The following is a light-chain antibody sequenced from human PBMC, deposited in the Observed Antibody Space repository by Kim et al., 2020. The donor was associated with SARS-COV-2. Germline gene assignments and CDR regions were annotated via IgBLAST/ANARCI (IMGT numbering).Light chain of an antibody. Sequence: SVSPGERATLSCRASQSVNSHLAWYQQKPGQAPRPLIYDASTRATGLPARFSGSGSGTEFTLTISSLQSEDFAVYYCQQYYDWPLTFGGGTSVEI. V-gene: IGKV3-15*01. CDR2: DAS. J-gene: IGKJ4*01. CDR3: QQYYDWPLT. CDR1: QSVNSH.